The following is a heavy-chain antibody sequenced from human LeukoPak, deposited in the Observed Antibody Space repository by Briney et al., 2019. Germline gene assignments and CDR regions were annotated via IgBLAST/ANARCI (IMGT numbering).Heavy chain of an antibody. CDR3: ATAGIQLWLPFFL. V-gene: IGHV5-51*01. Sequence: GESLKVSCKGSGYSFTSYWIGWVRQMPGKGLEWMGIIYPGDSDTRYSPSFQGQVTISADKSISTAYLQWSSLKASDTAMYYCATAGIQLWLPFFLWGQGTLVTVSS. CDR1: GYSFTSYW. D-gene: IGHD5-18*01. J-gene: IGHJ4*02. CDR2: IYPGDSDT.